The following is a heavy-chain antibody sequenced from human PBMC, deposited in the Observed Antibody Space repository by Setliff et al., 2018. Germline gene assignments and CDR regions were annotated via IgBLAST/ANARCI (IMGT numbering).Heavy chain of an antibody. CDR2: INYSGNT. CDR3: ARMSGFLYMDV. Sequence: SETLSLTCTVSGAPILSHYWTWIRQSPGMGLQWIGNINYSGNTDYNPSLKSRVTIFVDTPKNQFSLNLNSVTAAGTAVYYCARMSGFLYMDVWGKGTPVTVS. D-gene: IGHD3-3*01. V-gene: IGHV4-59*08. CDR1: GAPILSHY. J-gene: IGHJ6*03.